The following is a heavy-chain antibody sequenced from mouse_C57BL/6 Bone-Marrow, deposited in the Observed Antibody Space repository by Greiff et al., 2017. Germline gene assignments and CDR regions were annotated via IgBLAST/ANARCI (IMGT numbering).Heavy chain of an antibody. J-gene: IGHJ3*01. CDR3: ARSTTVVAPGFAY. Sequence: QVQLQQPGPELVKPGASVKISCKASGYAFSSSWMNWVKQRPGKGLEWIGRIYPGDGDTNYNGKFKGKATLTADKSSSTAYMQLSSLTSEDSAVYFCARSTTVVAPGFAYWGQGTLVTVSA. CDR1: GYAFSSSW. CDR2: IYPGDGDT. D-gene: IGHD1-1*01. V-gene: IGHV1-82*01.